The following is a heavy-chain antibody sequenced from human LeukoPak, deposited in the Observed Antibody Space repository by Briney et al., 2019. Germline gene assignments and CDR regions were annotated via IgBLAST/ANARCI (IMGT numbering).Heavy chain of an antibody. J-gene: IGHJ5*02. CDR2: INHSGST. V-gene: IGHV4-34*01. CDR3: ARGIAVAGGWFDP. D-gene: IGHD6-19*01. CDR1: GGSFSGYY. Sequence: SETLSLTCAVYGGSFSGYYWSWVRQPPGKGLEWIGEINHSGSTNYNPPLKSRVTISVDTSKNQFSLKLSSVTAADTAVYYCARGIAVAGGWFDPWGQGTLVTVSS.